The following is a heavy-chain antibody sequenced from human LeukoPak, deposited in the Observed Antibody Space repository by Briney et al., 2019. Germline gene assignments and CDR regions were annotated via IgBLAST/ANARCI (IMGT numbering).Heavy chain of an antibody. CDR2: IYPGDSHT. V-gene: IGHV5-51*01. D-gene: IGHD3-16*01. Sequence: GESLKISCKGSGYSFTSYWIGWVRQLPGKGLEGMGIIYPGDSHTTYSPSFQGQVTISADESISTAYLQWSSLKASDTAMYYCARPVGSSAYYFDYWGQGTLVTVSS. J-gene: IGHJ4*02. CDR3: ARPVGSSAYYFDY. CDR1: GYSFTSYW.